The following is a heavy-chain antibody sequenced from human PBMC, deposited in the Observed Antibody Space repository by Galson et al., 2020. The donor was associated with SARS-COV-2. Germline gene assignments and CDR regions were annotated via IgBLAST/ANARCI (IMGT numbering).Heavy chain of an antibody. CDR1: GFTFTPYS. CDR2: ISSTSVYI. D-gene: IGHD6-19*01. J-gene: IGHJ4*02. V-gene: IGHV3-21*01. Sequence: GESLKISCVASGFTFTPYSIHWVRQAPGKGLEWVSSISSTSVYIHYADSVKGRFTISRDNAKNSVYLQMNSLRAEDTAVYYCVRGAVTGAIDYWGQGTLVTVSS. CDR3: VRGAVTGAIDY.